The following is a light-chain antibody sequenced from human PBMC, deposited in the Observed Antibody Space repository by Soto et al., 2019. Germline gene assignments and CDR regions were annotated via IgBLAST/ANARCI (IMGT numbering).Light chain of an antibody. CDR3: QHYNYWPYT. V-gene: IGKV3-15*01. CDR1: HIVTGTN. CDR2: DAS. Sequence: PGDGPTLSCRHSHIVTGTNLAWYQHKPGQAPRLLFYDASTRATGIPARFSGSGSGTEFTLTISSLQSEDFAVYYCQHYNYWPYTFGQGTKVDIK. J-gene: IGKJ2*01.